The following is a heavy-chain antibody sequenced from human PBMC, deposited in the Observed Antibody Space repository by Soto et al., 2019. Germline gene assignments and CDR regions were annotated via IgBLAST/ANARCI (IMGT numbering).Heavy chain of an antibody. CDR2: ISAYNGNT. CDR3: ARDLDDYVWGSYPSPDAFDI. J-gene: IGHJ3*02. Sequence: QVQLVQSGAEVKKPGASVKVSCKASGYTFISFGISWVRQAPGQVLEWMGWISAYNGNTNYAQKLQGRVTMTTDTYTSTAYMELRSLRSDDTAVYYCARDLDDYVWGSYPSPDAFDIWGQGTMVTVSS. V-gene: IGHV1-18*01. D-gene: IGHD3-16*02. CDR1: GYTFISFG.